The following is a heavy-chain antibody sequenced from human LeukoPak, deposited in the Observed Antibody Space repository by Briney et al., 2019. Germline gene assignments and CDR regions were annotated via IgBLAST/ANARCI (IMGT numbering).Heavy chain of an antibody. CDR2: IYHSGST. Sequence: TSETLSLTCTVSGYSISSGYYWGWIRQPPGKGLEWIGSIYHSGSTYYNPSLKSRVTISVDTSKNQFSLKLSSVTAADTAVYYCARGDIYYGSGSYYKGRWFDPWGQGTLVTVSS. J-gene: IGHJ5*02. CDR1: GYSISSGYY. V-gene: IGHV4-38-2*02. D-gene: IGHD3-10*01. CDR3: ARGDIYYGSGSYYKGRWFDP.